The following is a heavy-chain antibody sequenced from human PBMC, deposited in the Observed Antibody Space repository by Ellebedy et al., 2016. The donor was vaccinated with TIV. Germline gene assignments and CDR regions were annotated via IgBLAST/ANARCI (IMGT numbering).Heavy chain of an antibody. V-gene: IGHV4-59*01. CDR2: ISHSGDP. Sequence: MPSETLSLTCTVSGGSISSYFWSWIRQPPGKGLESIGYISHSGDPNYNPSLKSRVTISVDTSKNQFSLKLSSVTAADTAVYFCASAESDGGYYHYWYFDVWGRGTLVTVSS. J-gene: IGHJ2*01. CDR1: GGSISSYF. D-gene: IGHD3-22*01. CDR3: ASAESDGGYYHYWYFDV.